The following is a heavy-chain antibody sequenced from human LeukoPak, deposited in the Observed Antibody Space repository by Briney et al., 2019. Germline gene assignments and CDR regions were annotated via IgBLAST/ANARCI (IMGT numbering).Heavy chain of an antibody. D-gene: IGHD1-1*01. CDR1: GGSISSGGYS. V-gene: IGHV4-30-2*01. CDR3: AREELEDCWFDP. CDR2: IYRSGST. J-gene: IGHJ5*02. Sequence: TLSLTCAVSGGSISSGGYSWSWIRQPPGKGLEWIGYIYRSGSTYYNPSLKSRVTISVDRSKNQFSLKLSSVTAADTAVYYCAREELEDCWFDPWGQGTLVTVSS.